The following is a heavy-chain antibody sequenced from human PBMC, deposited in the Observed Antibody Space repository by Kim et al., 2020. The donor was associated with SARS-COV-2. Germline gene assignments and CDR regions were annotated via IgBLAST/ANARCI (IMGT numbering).Heavy chain of an antibody. J-gene: IGHJ6*02. CDR3: ARDPVATRYGMDV. Sequence: YAQKFQGKVTSTADESTSTAYMELSSLRSEDTAVYYCARDPVATRYGMDVWGQGTTVTVSS. V-gene: IGHV1-69*01. D-gene: IGHD5-12*01.